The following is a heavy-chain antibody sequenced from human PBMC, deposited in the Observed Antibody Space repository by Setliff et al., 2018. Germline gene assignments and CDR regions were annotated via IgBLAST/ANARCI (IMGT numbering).Heavy chain of an antibody. CDR3: ARGLLWFGEPSW. J-gene: IGHJ4*02. CDR1: GYTFTSYD. V-gene: IGHV1-8*03. D-gene: IGHD3-10*01. Sequence: WASVKVSCKASGYTFTSYDISWVRQATGQGLEWMGWMNPNSGNTGYAQKFQGRVTITRNTSISTAYMELSSLRSEDTAVYYCARGLLWFGEPSWWGQGTLVTVSS. CDR2: MNPNSGNT.